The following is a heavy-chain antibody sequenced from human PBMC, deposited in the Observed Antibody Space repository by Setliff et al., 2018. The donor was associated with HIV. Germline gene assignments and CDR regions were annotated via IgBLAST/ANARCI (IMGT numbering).Heavy chain of an antibody. Sequence: GGSLRLSCAASGFTFSSYAMNWVRQAPGKGLMWVSRIHTDGTTTMYAGSVKGRFTISRDSAKSTLYLQMNSLRAEDTALYYCVRAKNWNDFDYWGQGTLVTVSS. D-gene: IGHD1-1*01. J-gene: IGHJ4*02. CDR2: IHTDGTTT. CDR1: GFTFSSYA. CDR3: VRAKNWNDFDY. V-gene: IGHV3-74*03.